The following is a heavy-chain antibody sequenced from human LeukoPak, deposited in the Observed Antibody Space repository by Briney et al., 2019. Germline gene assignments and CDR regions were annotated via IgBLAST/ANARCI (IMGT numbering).Heavy chain of an antibody. V-gene: IGHV3-30*02. D-gene: IGHD3-22*01. CDR3: AMSHYYDSSGYAIGTIDY. CDR2: IRYDGSNK. J-gene: IGHJ4*02. Sequence: GGSLRLSCAASGFTFSSYGMHWVRQAPGKGLEWVAFIRYDGSNKYYADSVKGRFTISRDNSKNTLYLQMNSLRAEDTAVYYCAMSHYYDSSGYAIGTIDYWGQGTLVTVSS. CDR1: GFTFSSYG.